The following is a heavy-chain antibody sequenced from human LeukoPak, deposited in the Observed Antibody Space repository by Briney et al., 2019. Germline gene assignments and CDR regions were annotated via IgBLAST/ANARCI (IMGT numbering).Heavy chain of an antibody. Sequence: SETLSLTCTVSGGSISSGGYYWSWIRQHPGKGLEWIGYIYYSGSTNYNPSLKSRVTISVDTSKNQFSLKLSSVTAADTAVYYCARDVRRWFDPWGQGTLVTVSS. CDR3: ARDVRRWFDP. J-gene: IGHJ5*02. CDR1: GGSISSGGYY. V-gene: IGHV4-31*03. CDR2: IYYSGST.